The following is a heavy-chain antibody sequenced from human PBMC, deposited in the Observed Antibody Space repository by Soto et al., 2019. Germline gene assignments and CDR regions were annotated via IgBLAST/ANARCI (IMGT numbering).Heavy chain of an antibody. CDR3: AKLSQDEPTPN. Sequence: GGSLRLSCAASGFTFSSYAMSWVRQAPGKGLEWVSGISDSGGSTDYADSVKGRFTISRDNSKNTLYLQMNSLRAEDTAVYYCAKLSQDEPTPNWGQGTLVTVSS. CDR1: GFTFSSYA. J-gene: IGHJ4*02. CDR2: ISDSGGST. V-gene: IGHV3-23*01.